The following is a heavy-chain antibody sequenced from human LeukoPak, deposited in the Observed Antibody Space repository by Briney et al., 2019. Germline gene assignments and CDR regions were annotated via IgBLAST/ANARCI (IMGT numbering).Heavy chain of an antibody. D-gene: IGHD6-6*01. CDR3: ARGRVLGSSSPFDY. V-gene: IGHV4-34*01. J-gene: IGHJ4*02. CDR2: INHSGST. CDR1: VGSFSGYY. Sequence: TSETLSLTCAVYVGSFSGYYWSWIRQPPGKGLEWIGEINHSGSTNYNPSLKSRVTISVDTSKNQFSLKLSSVTAADTAVYYCARGRVLGSSSPFDYWGQGTPVTVSS.